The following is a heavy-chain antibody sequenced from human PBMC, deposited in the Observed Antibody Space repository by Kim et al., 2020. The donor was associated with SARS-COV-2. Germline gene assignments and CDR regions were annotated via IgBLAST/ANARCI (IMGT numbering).Heavy chain of an antibody. CDR2: ISDTGVGT. Sequence: GGSLRLSCAVSGFTLSNSDMSWVRQAPGKGLEWVSGISDTGVGTYYASSVRGRFTISRDTSKNTLYLQMNRLRAEDTAIYYCAKNIMSPWFDPLGQGTL. J-gene: IGHJ5*02. CDR1: GFTLSNSD. V-gene: IGHV3-23*01. D-gene: IGHD1-20*01. CDR3: AKNIMSPWFDP.